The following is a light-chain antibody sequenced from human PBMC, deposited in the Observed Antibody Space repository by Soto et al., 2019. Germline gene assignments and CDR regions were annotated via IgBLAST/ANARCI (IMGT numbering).Light chain of an antibody. V-gene: IGKV3-20*01. CDR2: GAS. J-gene: IGKJ1*01. CDR1: QSVSSSY. CDR3: QQYTSWT. Sequence: EIVLTQSPGTLSLSPGERATLSCRASQSVSSSYLAWYQQKPGQAPRLLIYGASSRATGIPDRFSGSGSGTDFTLTISRLEPEDFATYYCQQYTSWTF.